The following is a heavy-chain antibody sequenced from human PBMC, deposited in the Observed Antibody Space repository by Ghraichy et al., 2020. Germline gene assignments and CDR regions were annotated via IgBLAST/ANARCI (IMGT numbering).Heavy chain of an antibody. CDR1: GDSMNSPTYY. Sequence: SETLSLTCTVSGDSMNSPTYYWGWIRQPPGKGPESIGCIFYTGTSYYDPSLESRVTIAVDTPKNQFSLKLTSVTAADTAVYFCARIVVPAAVWDWGQGTLVTVSS. V-gene: IGHV4-39*01. J-gene: IGHJ4*01. CDR3: ARIVVPAAVWD. CDR2: IFYTGTS. D-gene: IGHD2-2*01.